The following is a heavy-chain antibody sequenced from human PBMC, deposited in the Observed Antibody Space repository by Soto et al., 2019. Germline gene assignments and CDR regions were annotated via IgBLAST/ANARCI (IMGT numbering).Heavy chain of an antibody. CDR1: GVSISNYY. Sequence: SETLSLTCTVSGVSISNYYWSWIRQPPGKGQEWIGYFYYTVITNYNPSLKSRISISVDTSKNQFSLKLSSVTAADTAVYYCARRTRVLWFGEEKSNWFDPWGQGTLVTVS. D-gene: IGHD3-10*01. V-gene: IGHV4-59*08. J-gene: IGHJ5*02. CDR3: ARRTRVLWFGEEKSNWFDP. CDR2: FYYTVIT.